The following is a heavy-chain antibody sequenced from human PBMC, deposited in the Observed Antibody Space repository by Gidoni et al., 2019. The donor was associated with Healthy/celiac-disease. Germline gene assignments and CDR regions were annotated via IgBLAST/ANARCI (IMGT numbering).Heavy chain of an antibody. CDR2: IWYDGSNK. Sequence: QVQLVESGGGVVQPGRSLRLSCAASGFTFSSYGMHWVRQAPGKGLGWLAVIWYDGSNKYYADSVKGRFTISRDNSKNTLYLQMNSLRAEDTAVYYCARDREYSSSLDYWGQGTLVTVSS. V-gene: IGHV3-33*01. CDR1: GFTFSSYG. CDR3: ARDREYSSSLDY. J-gene: IGHJ4*02. D-gene: IGHD6-6*01.